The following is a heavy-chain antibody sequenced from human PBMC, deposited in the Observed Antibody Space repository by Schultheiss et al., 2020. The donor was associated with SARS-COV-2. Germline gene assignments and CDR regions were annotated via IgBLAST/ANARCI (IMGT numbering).Heavy chain of an antibody. CDR1: GFSLTTTGEG. V-gene: IGHV2-70*20. J-gene: IGHJ6*02. D-gene: IGHD3-10*01. CDR2: IDWDDDK. CDR3: ARDYYGSGSYPSNGMDV. Sequence: SGPTLVKPTQTLTLTCTFSGFSLTTTGEGVGWVRQPPGKALEWLALIDWDDDKYYSTSLKTRLTISKDTSKNQVVLTMTNMDPVDTATYYCARDYYGSGSYPSNGMDVWGQGTTVTVSS.